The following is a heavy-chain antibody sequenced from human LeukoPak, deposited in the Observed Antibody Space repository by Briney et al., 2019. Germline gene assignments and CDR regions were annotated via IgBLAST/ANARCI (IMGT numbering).Heavy chain of an antibody. CDR2: KRYYGSNK. CDR1: GFPLSSYG. J-gene: IGHJ4*02. V-gene: IGHV3-33*01. CDR3: ARDVFTTYDTGGGYFDY. D-gene: IGHD3-22*01. Sequence: GGSVSLPCVGSGFPLSSYGMHWARQAPAKGRDLVPLKRYYGSNKYYADSVKGRFTISRDNSKNTLYLQMNSLRADDTAVYYCARDVFTTYDTGGGYFDYWGQGTLVTVSS.